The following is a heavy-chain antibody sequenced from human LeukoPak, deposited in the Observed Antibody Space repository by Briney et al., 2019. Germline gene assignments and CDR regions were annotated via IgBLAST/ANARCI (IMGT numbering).Heavy chain of an antibody. Sequence: GGSLRLSCAASGFTFSNFGMYWVRQAPGKGLEWVAFIRYDGSGKYSADSVKGRFTISRDNSQNTLYLQMNSLRAEDTALYYCARGLNSMIDHGGQGTLVTVSS. CDR3: ARGLNSMIDH. CDR1: GFTFSNFG. V-gene: IGHV3-30*02. D-gene: IGHD2/OR15-2a*01. CDR2: IRYDGSGK. J-gene: IGHJ4*02.